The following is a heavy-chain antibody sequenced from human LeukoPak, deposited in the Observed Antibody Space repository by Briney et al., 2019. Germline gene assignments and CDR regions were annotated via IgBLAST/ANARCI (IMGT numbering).Heavy chain of an antibody. CDR2: INHSGST. D-gene: IGHD3-10*01. CDR1: GGSFSGYY. V-gene: IGHV4-34*01. J-gene: IGHJ4*02. Sequence: SETLSLTCAVYGGSFSGYYWSWIRQPPGKGLEWIGEINHSGSTNYNPSLKSRVTISVDTSKNQFSLKLSSVTAADTAVYYCAGEGGYYGSVDYWGQGTLVTVSS. CDR3: AGEGGYYGSVDY.